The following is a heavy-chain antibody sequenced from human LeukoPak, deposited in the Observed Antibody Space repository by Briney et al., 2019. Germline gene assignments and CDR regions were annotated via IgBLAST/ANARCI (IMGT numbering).Heavy chain of an antibody. V-gene: IGHV4-34*01. CDR2: INHSGST. CDR3: ARIAQIYYGSGSYYYYYGMDV. Sequence: KASETLSLTCAVYGGSFSGYYWSRIRQPPGKGLEWIGEINHSGSTNYNPSLKSRVTISVDTSKNQFSLKLSSVTAADTAVYYCARIAQIYYGSGSYYYYYGMDVWGQGTTVTVSS. CDR1: GGSFSGYY. J-gene: IGHJ6*02. D-gene: IGHD3-10*01.